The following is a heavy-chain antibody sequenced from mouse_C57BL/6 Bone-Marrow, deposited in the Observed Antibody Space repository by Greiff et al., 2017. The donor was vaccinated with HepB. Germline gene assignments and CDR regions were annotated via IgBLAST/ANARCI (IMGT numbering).Heavy chain of an antibody. J-gene: IGHJ3*01. CDR3: VRCGYYIPFSY. CDR2: INPNNGGT. CDR1: GYTFTDYN. D-gene: IGHD2-3*01. Sequence: EVKLMESGPELVKPGASVKIPCKASGYTFTDYNMDWVKQSHGKSLEWIGDINPNNGGTIYNQKFKGKATLTVDKSSSTAYMELLSLTSEDTAVYYCVRCGYYIPFSYWGQGTLFTVSA. V-gene: IGHV1-18*01.